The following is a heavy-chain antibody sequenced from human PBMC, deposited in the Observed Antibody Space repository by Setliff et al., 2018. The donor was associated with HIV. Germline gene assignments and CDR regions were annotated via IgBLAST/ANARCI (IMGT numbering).Heavy chain of an antibody. V-gene: IGHV4-34*01. D-gene: IGHD2-15*01. CDR2: INHSGST. CDR3: ARGNWFDGGALPHDY. Sequence: ASETLSLTCAVDVGSFTNYFWNWIRQPPGKGLEWIGEINHSGSTNYNPSLKGRVVMSVDTSKRQFSLSLNSVTAADTAMYYCARGNWFDGGALPHDYWGQGTLVTV. CDR1: VGSFTNYF. J-gene: IGHJ4*02.